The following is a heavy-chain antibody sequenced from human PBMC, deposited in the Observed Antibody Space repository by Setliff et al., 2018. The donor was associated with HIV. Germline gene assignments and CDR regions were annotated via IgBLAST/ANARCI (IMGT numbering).Heavy chain of an antibody. CDR1: GGSISSSTYY. D-gene: IGHD2-15*01. Sequence: SETLSLTCAVSGGSISSSTYYWAWIRQPPGKGLEWIATMYYSGNTYYNPSLKSRVTVFVDTSKNELSLKLSSVSAADTAVYYCARHMGYYYYYMDVWGEGTTVTVSS. CDR2: MYYSGNT. J-gene: IGHJ6*03. V-gene: IGHV4-39*01. CDR3: ARHMGYYYYYMDV.